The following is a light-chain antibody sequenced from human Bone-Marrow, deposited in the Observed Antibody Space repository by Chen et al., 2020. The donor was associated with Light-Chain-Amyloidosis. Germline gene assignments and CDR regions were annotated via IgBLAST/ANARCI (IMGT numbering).Light chain of an antibody. J-gene: IGLJ3*02. CDR3: QGWDRSSDRPV. CDR1: NIGSTS. V-gene: IGLV3-21*02. CDR2: DDR. Sequence: SYVLTQPSSVSVAPGQTATIACGGNNIGSTSVHWYQQKPGQAPLLVVYDDRDRPSGIPERWSGSNSGNTATLTISRVEAGDEDDYYCQGWDRSSDRPVFGGGTKLTVL.